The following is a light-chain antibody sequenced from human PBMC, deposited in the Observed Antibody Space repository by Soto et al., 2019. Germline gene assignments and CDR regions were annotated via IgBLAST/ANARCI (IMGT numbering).Light chain of an antibody. CDR3: AAWDDSLSAVV. Sequence: QSALTQPPSASGTPGQRVTMSCSGGSSNIGRNTVTWYQQLPGTAPKLLIYNNDQRPSGVPDRFSGSKSGTSASLAISGLQSEDEADYYCAAWDDSLSAVVFGGGTQLTVL. CDR2: NND. CDR1: SSNIGRNT. J-gene: IGLJ2*01. V-gene: IGLV1-44*01.